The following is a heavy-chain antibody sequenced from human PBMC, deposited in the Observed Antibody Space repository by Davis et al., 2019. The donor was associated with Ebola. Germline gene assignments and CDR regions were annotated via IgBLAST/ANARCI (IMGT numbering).Heavy chain of an antibody. CDR1: GFTFSSYG. CDR3: ARDPPRTAMAYYYYYGMDV. J-gene: IGHJ6*02. D-gene: IGHD5-18*01. Sequence: PGGSLRLSCAASGFTFSSYGMHWVRQAPGKGLEWVAVISYDGSNKYYADSVKGRFTISRDNSKNTLYLQMNSLRAEDTAVYYCARDPPRTAMAYYYYYGMDVWGQGTTVTVSS. V-gene: IGHV3-30*03. CDR2: ISYDGSNK.